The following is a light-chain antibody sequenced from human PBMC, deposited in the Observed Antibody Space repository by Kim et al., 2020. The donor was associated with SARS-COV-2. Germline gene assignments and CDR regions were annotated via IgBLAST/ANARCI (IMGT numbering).Light chain of an antibody. Sequence: DIQMTQSPSSLSASVGDIVTITCRASQSISSYLNWYQQKPGKAPKLLIYAASSLQSGVPSRFSGSGSGTDFTLTISSLQPEDFATYYCQQNYSTPPLTSGGGTKVDIK. CDR2: AAS. CDR1: QSISSY. J-gene: IGKJ4*01. V-gene: IGKV1-39*01. CDR3: QQNYSTPPLT.